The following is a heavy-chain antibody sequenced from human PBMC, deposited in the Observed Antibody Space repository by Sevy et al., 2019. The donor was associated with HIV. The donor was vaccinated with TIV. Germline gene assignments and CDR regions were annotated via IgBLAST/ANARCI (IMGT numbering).Heavy chain of an antibody. V-gene: IGHV3-30*18. CDR3: AKDTSDYGDYGGTYYFGMDV. CDR1: GFTFSSYG. CDR2: ISYDGSNK. Sequence: RGSLRLSCAASGFTFSSYGMHWVRQAPGKGLEWVAVISYDGSNKYYADSVKGRFTISRDNSKNTLYLQMNSLRAEDTAVYYCAKDTSDYGDYGGTYYFGMDVWGQGTTVTVSS. J-gene: IGHJ6*02. D-gene: IGHD4-17*01.